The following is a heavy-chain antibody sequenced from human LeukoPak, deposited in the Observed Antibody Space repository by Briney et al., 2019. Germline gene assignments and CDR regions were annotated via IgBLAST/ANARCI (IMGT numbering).Heavy chain of an antibody. J-gene: IGHJ6*02. Sequence: RGGSLRLSCAAAGFTFSSYAMHWVRQAPGKGRGWVAVISYEVSNKYYADSVKGRFTISRDNPKNTLYLQMNSLRAEDPAVYYCARDIVPAALYYGMDVWRQGTTVTVSS. D-gene: IGHD2-2*01. V-gene: IGHV3-30-3*01. CDR2: ISYEVSNK. CDR1: GFTFSSYA. CDR3: ARDIVPAALYYGMDV.